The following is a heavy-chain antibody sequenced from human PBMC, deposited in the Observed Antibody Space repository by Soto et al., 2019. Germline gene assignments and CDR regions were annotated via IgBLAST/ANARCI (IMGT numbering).Heavy chain of an antibody. V-gene: IGHV1-3*01. Sequence: ASVKVSCKASGYTFTSYAMHWVRQAPGQRLEWMGWINAGNGNTKYSQKFQGRVTITRDTSASTAYMELSSLRSEDTAVYYCARDKMPGVGAFDIWGQGTMVTVSS. CDR2: INAGNGNT. D-gene: IGHD2-2*01. J-gene: IGHJ3*02. CDR3: ARDKMPGVGAFDI. CDR1: GYTFTSYA.